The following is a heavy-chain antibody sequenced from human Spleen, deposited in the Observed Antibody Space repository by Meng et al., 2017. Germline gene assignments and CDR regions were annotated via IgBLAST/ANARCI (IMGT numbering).Heavy chain of an antibody. CDR2: ISGSGGST. CDR3: ARDGTVAATGWYFDL. D-gene: IGHD2-15*01. CDR1: GFTFSSYA. Sequence: GGSLRLSCAASGFTFSSYAMSWVRQAPGKGLEWVSAISGSGGSTYYADSVKGRFTISRHNSKNTLYLQMDSLRAEDTAVYYCARDGTVAATGWYFDLWGRGTLVTVSS. J-gene: IGHJ2*01. V-gene: IGHV3-23*01.